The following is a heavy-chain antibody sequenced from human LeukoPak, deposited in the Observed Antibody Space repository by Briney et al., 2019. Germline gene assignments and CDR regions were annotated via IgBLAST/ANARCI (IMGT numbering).Heavy chain of an antibody. J-gene: IGHJ3*02. CDR2: INHSGST. Sequence: PSETLSLTCAVYGGSFSGYYWSWIRQPPGEGLEWIGEINHSGSTNYNPSLKSRVTISVDTSKNQFSLKLSSVTAADTAVYYCAIRIAAAGYIKAFDIWGQGTMVTVSS. CDR1: GGSFSGYY. V-gene: IGHV4-34*01. CDR3: AIRIAAAGYIKAFDI. D-gene: IGHD6-13*01.